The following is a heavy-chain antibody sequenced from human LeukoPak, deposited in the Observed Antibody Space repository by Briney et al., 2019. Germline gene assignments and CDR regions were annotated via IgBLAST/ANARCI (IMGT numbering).Heavy chain of an antibody. Sequence: GGSLRLSCAASGFTFSSYAMHWVRQAPGKGLEWVAVISYDGSNKYYADSVKGRFTISRDNSKNTLYLQMNSLRAEDTAVYYCAGEQWLPVGYYGMNVWGQGTTVTVSS. V-gene: IGHV3-30-3*01. D-gene: IGHD6-19*01. CDR1: GFTFSSYA. J-gene: IGHJ6*02. CDR2: ISYDGSNK. CDR3: AGEQWLPVGYYGMNV.